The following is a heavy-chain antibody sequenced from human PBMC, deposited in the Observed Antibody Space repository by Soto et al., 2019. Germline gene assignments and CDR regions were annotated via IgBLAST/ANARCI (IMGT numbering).Heavy chain of an antibody. CDR1: GFSLSTGGMR. Sequence: SGPTLVNPTQTLTLTCTLSGFSLSTGGMRVSWIRQPPGKALEWLARIDWDDDKFFSTSLKTRLTISKDTSKNQVVLTMTNMDPVDTATYFCARTSGNYYFDYWGQGTLVTVSS. J-gene: IGHJ4*02. CDR2: IDWDDDK. D-gene: IGHD4-4*01. CDR3: ARTSGNYYFDY. V-gene: IGHV2-70*04.